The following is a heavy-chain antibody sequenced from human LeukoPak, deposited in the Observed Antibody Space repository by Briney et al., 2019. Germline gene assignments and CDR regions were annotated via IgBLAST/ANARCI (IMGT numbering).Heavy chain of an antibody. CDR2: ISYDGSNK. CDR1: GSTFSSYA. V-gene: IGHV3-30*14. D-gene: IGHD1-26*01. J-gene: IGHJ4*02. Sequence: GGSLRLSCAASGSTFSSYAMHWVRQAPGKGLEWVAVISYDGSNKYYADSVKGRFTISRHNSKNTLYLQMNSLRAEDTAVYYCARASQELLFPPPFDYWGQGTLVTVSS. CDR3: ARASQELLFPPPFDY.